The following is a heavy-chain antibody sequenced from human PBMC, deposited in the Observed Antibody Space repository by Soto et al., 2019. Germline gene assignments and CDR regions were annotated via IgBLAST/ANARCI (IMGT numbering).Heavy chain of an antibody. Sequence: QVQLQESGPGLVKPSGTLSLTCAVSSGSISSSNWWSWVRQPPGKGLEWIGEIYHSGSTNYNPSLNRGVTTSVEKTKNQFPLKRSVVAAAATAVYYCAGGFGHNGRATIYYYMDVWGKGTTVTVSS. CDR1: SGSISSSNW. CDR3: AGGFGHNGRATIYYYMDV. CDR2: IYHSGST. V-gene: IGHV4-4*02. J-gene: IGHJ6*03. D-gene: IGHD1-26*01.